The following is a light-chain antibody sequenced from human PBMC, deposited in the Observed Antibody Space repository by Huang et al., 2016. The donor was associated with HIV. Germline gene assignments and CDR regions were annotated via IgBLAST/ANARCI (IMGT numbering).Light chain of an antibody. J-gene: IGKJ1*01. CDR2: GSY. CDR1: QSVFKN. Sequence: MTQSPSTLSVSPGESATLSCRASQSVFKNLAWYQQKPGQAPKLLIYGSYTRAAGIPGRFSGSGSGTDFTRTISSLQSEDFAVYYCQQYNTSPRTFGQGTKVEV. CDR3: QQYNTSPRT. V-gene: IGKV3-15*01.